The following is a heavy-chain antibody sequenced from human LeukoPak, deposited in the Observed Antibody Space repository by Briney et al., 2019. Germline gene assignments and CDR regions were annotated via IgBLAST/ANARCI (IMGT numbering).Heavy chain of an antibody. Sequence: SETLSLTCAVYGGSFSGYYWSWIRQPPGKGLEWIGEINHRGSTNYNPSLKSRVTISVDTSKNQFSLKLSSVTAADTAVYYCAREASSGWTRIDYWGQGTLVTVSS. J-gene: IGHJ4*02. CDR3: AREASSGWTRIDY. CDR1: GGSFSGYY. V-gene: IGHV4-34*01. D-gene: IGHD6-19*01. CDR2: INHRGST.